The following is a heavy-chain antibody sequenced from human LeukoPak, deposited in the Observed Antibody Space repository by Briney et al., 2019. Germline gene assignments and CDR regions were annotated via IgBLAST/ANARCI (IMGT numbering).Heavy chain of an antibody. CDR3: TGVSRSSWYDY. CDR1: GFTFSNAW. J-gene: IGHJ4*02. Sequence: GGSLRLSCAASGFTFSNAWMSWVRQAPGKGLEWVGRIKSKTDGGTPDYAAPVKGRFTISRDDSKNTLYLQMNSLKAEDTAVYYCTGVSRSSWYDYWGQGTLVTVSS. D-gene: IGHD6-13*01. CDR2: IKSKTDGGTP. V-gene: IGHV3-15*01.